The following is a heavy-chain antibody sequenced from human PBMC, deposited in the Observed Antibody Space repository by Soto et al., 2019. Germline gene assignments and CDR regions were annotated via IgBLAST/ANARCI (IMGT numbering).Heavy chain of an antibody. CDR1: GYTFTSYG. CDR3: ARTPASPQKLLWFGELLSDYYYYGMDV. D-gene: IGHD3-10*01. Sequence: ASVKVSCKASGYTFTSYGISWARQAPGQGLEWMGWISAYNGNTNYAQKLQGRVTMTTDTSTSTAYMELRSLRSDDTAVYYCARTPASPQKLLWFGELLSDYYYYGMDVWGQGTTVTVSS. CDR2: ISAYNGNT. J-gene: IGHJ6*02. V-gene: IGHV1-18*01.